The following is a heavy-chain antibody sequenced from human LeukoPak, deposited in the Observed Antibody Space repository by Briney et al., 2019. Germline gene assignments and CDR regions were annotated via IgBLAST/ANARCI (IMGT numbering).Heavy chain of an antibody. V-gene: IGHV3-74*01. CDR3: ARVRGGN. Sequence: PGGFLRLSCAASGFXXXDFWMYWVRQAXGKGLVWISNINGYGTTAYADSVKGRFTISRDNAKNILYLQMNSLRAEDTAVYYCARVRGGNWGRGTLVTVSS. D-gene: IGHD3-16*01. J-gene: IGHJ4*02. CDR1: GFXXXDFW. CDR2: INGYGTT.